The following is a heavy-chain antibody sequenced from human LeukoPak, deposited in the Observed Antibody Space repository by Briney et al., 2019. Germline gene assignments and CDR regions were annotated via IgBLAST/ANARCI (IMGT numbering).Heavy chain of an antibody. J-gene: IGHJ6*03. CDR2: IKPNSGGT. V-gene: IGHV1-2*02. D-gene: IGHD2-8*01. Sequence: ASVKVSCKASGYTFTGYYMLRVRQDPGPGLEWMGWIKPNSGGTNYAQQFQGRVTITRDTPNSTAYMELSRLRSDDTAVYYCARDRARYCTNGVCSSHPYYYYYYMDVWGKGTTVTVSS. CDR3: ARDRARYCTNGVCSSHPYYYYYYMDV. CDR1: GYTFTGYY.